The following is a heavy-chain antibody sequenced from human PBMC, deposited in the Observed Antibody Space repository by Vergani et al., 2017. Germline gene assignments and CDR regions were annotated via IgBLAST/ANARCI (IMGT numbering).Heavy chain of an antibody. Sequence: QVQLVESGGGVVQPGRSLRLSCAASGFTFSSYAMHWVRQAPGKGLEWVAVISYDGSNKYYADSVKGRFTISRDNSTNTLYLQMNSLRAEDTAVYYCARDLYSLVDTAMVVLEYWGQGTLVTVSS. CDR3: ARDLYSLVDTAMVVLEY. V-gene: IGHV3-30-3*01. CDR2: ISYDGSNK. D-gene: IGHD5-18*01. CDR1: GFTFSSYA. J-gene: IGHJ4*02.